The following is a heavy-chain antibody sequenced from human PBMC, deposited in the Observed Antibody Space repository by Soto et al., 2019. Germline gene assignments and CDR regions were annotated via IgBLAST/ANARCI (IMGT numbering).Heavy chain of an antibody. CDR1: GFSLSTRGVG. CDR3: VLSRGYYDRSGFWFDH. Sequence: QITLKESGPTLVKPTQTLTLTCTFSGFSLSTRGVGVGWIRQPPGKALECLALIYWNDDKRYSPSLKSMLTITKDASKNQVNPKMSHMDPLDTAAYYCVLSRGYYDRSGFWFDHWGQGTLVTVSS. CDR2: IYWNDDK. J-gene: IGHJ5*02. D-gene: IGHD3-22*01. V-gene: IGHV2-5*01.